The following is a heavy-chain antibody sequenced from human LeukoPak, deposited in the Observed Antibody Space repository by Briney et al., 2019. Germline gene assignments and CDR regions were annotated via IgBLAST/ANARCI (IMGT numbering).Heavy chain of an antibody. CDR3: TTQTGIVGAN. Sequence: PGGSLRLSCAASGFTFSSYWMSWVRQAPGKGLEWVGRIKSKTDGGTTDYAAPVKGRFTISREDSKNTLYLQMNSLKTEDTAVYYCTTQTGIVGANWGQGTLVTVSS. CDR1: GFTFSSYW. V-gene: IGHV3-15*01. CDR2: IKSKTDGGTT. J-gene: IGHJ4*02. D-gene: IGHD1-26*01.